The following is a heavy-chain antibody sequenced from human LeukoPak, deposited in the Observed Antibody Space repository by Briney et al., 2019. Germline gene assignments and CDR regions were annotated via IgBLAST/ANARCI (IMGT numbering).Heavy chain of an antibody. CDR2: IYSGGST. CDR1: GFTVSNNY. CDR3: ARAATIAAAGS. D-gene: IGHD6-13*01. V-gene: IGHV3-53*01. Sequence: GGSLRLSCAASGFTVSNNYMNWVRQAPGKGLEWVSIIYSGGSTYYADSVKGRFTISRDNSKNTLYLQMNSLRAEDTAVYYCARAATIAAAGSWGQGTLVTVSS. J-gene: IGHJ4*02.